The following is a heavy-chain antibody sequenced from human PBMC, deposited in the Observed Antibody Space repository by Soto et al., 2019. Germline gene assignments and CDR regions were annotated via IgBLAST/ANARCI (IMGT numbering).Heavy chain of an antibody. CDR1: GFTFSSYA. V-gene: IGHV3-23*01. CDR3: AKDRQYYDSSGYYRLPLGD. Sequence: EVQLLESGGGLVQPGGSLRLSFAASGFTFSSYAMSWVRQAPGKGLEWVSAISGSGGSTYYADSVKGRFTISRDNSKNTLYLQMNRLRAEDTAVYYCAKDRQYYDSSGYYRLPLGDWGQGTLVTVSS. J-gene: IGHJ4*02. D-gene: IGHD3-22*01. CDR2: ISGSGGST.